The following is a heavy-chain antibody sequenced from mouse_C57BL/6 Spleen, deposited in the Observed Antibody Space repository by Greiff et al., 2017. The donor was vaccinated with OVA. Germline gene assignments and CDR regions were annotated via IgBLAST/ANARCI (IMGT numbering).Heavy chain of an antibody. CDR1: GFTFSSYG. CDR2: ISSGGSYT. CDR3: ARQSSSSPRWYFDV. V-gene: IGHV5-6*01. D-gene: IGHD1-1*01. Sequence: EVQLQQSGGDLVKPGGSLKLSCAASGFTFSSYGMSWVRQTPDKRLEWVATISSGGSYTYYPDSVKGRFTISRDNAKNTLYLQMSSLKSEDTAMYYCARQSSSSPRWYFDVWGTGTTVTVSS. J-gene: IGHJ1*03.